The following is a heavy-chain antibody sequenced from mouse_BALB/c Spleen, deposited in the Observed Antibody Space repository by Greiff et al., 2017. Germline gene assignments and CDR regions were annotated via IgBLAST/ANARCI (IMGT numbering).Heavy chain of an antibody. CDR1: GFTFSSYT. Sequence: EVMLVESGGGLVQPGGSLKLSCAASGFTFSSYTMSWVRQTPEKRLEWVAYISNGGGSTYYPDTVKGRFTISRDNAKNTLYLQMSSLKSEDTAMYYCARQDYGSSYQFDYWGQGTTLTVSS. J-gene: IGHJ2*01. CDR2: ISNGGGST. CDR3: ARQDYGSSYQFDY. V-gene: IGHV5-12-2*01. D-gene: IGHD1-1*01.